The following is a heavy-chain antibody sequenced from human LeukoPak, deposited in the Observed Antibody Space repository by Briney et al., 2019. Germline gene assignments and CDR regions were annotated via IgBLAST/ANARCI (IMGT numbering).Heavy chain of an antibody. Sequence: GESLKISCKGSGYSFTNYWIDWVRQVPGKGLEGMGIIYPGDSDTRSNPSFQGQVTISADKSISTAYLQWSSLKASDTAIYYCARHSTSSGDAFDIWGQGTMVTVSS. CDR2: IYPGDSDT. CDR1: GYSFTNYW. V-gene: IGHV5-51*01. J-gene: IGHJ3*02. CDR3: ARHSTSSGDAFDI. D-gene: IGHD6-6*01.